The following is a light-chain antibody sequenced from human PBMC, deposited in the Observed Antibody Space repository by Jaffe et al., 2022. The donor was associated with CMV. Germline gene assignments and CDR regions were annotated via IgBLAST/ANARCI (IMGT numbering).Light chain of an antibody. CDR1: SSNIGAGYD. Sequence: QSVLTQPPSVSGAPGQRVTISCTGSSSNIGAGYDVHWYQQFPGTAPKLLIYGHTHRPSGVPDRFSGSKSGTSASLAINGLQPEDEADYYCQAYDSRLSGYVVFGGGTKVTVL. CDR2: GHT. CDR3: QAYDSRLSGYVV. J-gene: IGLJ2*01. V-gene: IGLV1-40*01.